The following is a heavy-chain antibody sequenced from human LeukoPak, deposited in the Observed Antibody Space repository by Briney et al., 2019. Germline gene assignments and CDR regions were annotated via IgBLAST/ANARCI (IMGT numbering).Heavy chain of an antibody. CDR1: GGSISSYY. J-gene: IGHJ4*02. CDR2: IYYSGST. D-gene: IGHD3-22*01. V-gene: IGHV4-59*01. Sequence: SETLSLTCTVSGGSISSYYWSWIRQPPGKGLEWIGYIYYSGSTNYNPSLKSRVTISVDTSKNQFSLKLSSVTAADTAVYYCARYGNYYVSSGADYWGQGTLVTVSS. CDR3: ARYGNYYVSSGADY.